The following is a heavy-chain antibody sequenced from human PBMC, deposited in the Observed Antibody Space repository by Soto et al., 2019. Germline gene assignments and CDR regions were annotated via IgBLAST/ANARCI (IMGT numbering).Heavy chain of an antibody. V-gene: IGHV1-8*01. CDR2: MNPNNGNT. Sequence: VSCKASVDTFTKYDINWVRQATGEGLEWMGWMNPNNGNTGYAQKFQGRVTMTRNTSISTAYMELSSLRSEDTAVYYCARARVIAAYYWGQGTLVTVSS. CDR3: ARARVIAAYY. J-gene: IGHJ4*02. CDR1: VDTFTKYD. D-gene: IGHD6-6*01.